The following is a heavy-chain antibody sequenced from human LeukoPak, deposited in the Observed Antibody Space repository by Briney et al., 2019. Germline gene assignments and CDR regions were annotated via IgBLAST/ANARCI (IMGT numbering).Heavy chain of an antibody. CDR3: ARPLLDYGMDV. CDR1: GYTFTSYD. J-gene: IGHJ6*02. D-gene: IGHD1-1*01. V-gene: IGHV1-8*01. Sequence: ASVKVSCKASGYTFTSYDINWVRQATGQGLEWMGWMNPNSGNPGYAQNFQGRVTMTRNTSISTAYMELSSLRSEDTAVYYCARPLLDYGMDVWGQGTTVTVSS. CDR2: MNPNSGNP.